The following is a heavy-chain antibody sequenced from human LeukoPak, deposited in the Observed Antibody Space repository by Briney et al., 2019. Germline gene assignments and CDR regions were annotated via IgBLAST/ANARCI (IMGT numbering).Heavy chain of an antibody. CDR1: GFTFGDYA. V-gene: IGHV3-49*04. J-gene: IGHJ4*02. Sequence: GGSLRLSCIASGFTFGDYAMTWVRQAPGKGLEWVGLIRSKVYGGTPEYAASVKGRFTISRDDSKGIAYLQMNSLKTEDTAVYYCTRDQTPYYWGQGTLVTVSS. CDR2: IRSKVYGGTP. CDR3: TRDQTPYY.